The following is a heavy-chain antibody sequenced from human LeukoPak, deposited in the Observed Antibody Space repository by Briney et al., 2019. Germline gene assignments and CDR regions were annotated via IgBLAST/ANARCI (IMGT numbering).Heavy chain of an antibody. J-gene: IGHJ4*02. D-gene: IGHD6-13*01. CDR1: GFTFSDYY. Sequence: GGSLRLSCAASGFTFSDYYMSWIRQAPGKGLEWVSYISSSGSTIYYADSVKGRFTISRDNAKNSLYLQMNSLRAEDTAMFYCARQYPCSSWYFDYWGQGTLVTVSS. CDR3: ARQYPCSSWYFDY. V-gene: IGHV3-11*01. CDR2: ISSSGSTI.